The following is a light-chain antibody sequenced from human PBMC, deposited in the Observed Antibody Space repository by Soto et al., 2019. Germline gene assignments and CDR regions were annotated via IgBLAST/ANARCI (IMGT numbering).Light chain of an antibody. CDR2: DAS. J-gene: IGKJ1*01. CDR3: QQYGSSPT. V-gene: IGKV3-11*01. CDR1: QSVSSY. Sequence: EIVLTHSPATLSLSPGERATLYCRASQSVSSYFAWYQQKPGQAPNLLIYDASNRATGIPARFSGSGSGTDFTLTISSLEPEDFAVYYCQQYGSSPTFGQGTKVDI.